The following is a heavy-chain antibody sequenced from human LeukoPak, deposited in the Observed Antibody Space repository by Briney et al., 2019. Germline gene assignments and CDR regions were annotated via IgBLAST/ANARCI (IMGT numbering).Heavy chain of an antibody. D-gene: IGHD1-14*01. J-gene: IGHJ4*02. V-gene: IGHV1-2*02. CDR1: GYTFTGYY. Sequence: ASVNVSCKASGYTFTGYYMHWVRQAPGQGLQWMGWINPNSGATNYAQKFQGRVTMTRDTSISTAYMELRSLGSDDTAVYYCARKHETELAEFDYWGQGSLVTVSS. CDR3: ARKHETELAEFDY. CDR2: INPNSGAT.